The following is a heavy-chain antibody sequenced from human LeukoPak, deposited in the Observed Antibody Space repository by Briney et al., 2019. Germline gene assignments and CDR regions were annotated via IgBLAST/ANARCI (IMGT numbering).Heavy chain of an antibody. CDR3: ARVRILNPRIAAAATWFDY. CDR2: ISYDGSNK. Sequence: QPGRSLRLSCAASGFTFSSYAMHWVRQAPGKGLEWVAVISYDGSNKYYADSVKGRFTISRDNSKNTLYLQMNSLRAEDTAVYYCARVRILNPRIAAAATWFDYWGQGTLVTVSS. D-gene: IGHD6-13*01. V-gene: IGHV3-30-3*01. J-gene: IGHJ4*02. CDR1: GFTFSSYA.